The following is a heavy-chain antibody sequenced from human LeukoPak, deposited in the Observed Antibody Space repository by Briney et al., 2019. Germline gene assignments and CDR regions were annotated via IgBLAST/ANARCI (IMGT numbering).Heavy chain of an antibody. V-gene: IGHV3-23*01. Sequence: GGSLRLSCAASGFSFSASSMSWVRQTPGKELEWVSSISENGRSTYYADSVKGRFTISRDNSKSTLYLQMNSLRPEDTAVYSCAKDIRASGSYGWFDPWGQGTLVTVSS. J-gene: IGHJ5*02. CDR1: GFSFSASS. D-gene: IGHD1-26*01. CDR3: AKDIRASGSYGWFDP. CDR2: ISENGRST.